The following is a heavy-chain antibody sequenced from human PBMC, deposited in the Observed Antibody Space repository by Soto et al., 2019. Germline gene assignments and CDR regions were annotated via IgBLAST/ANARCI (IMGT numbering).Heavy chain of an antibody. V-gene: IGHV3-30-3*01. J-gene: IGHJ4*02. CDR2: ISYDGINE. CDR3: ARDLGYCTSTRCYSSQGPLDY. CDR1: GFIFSSA. D-gene: IGHD2-2*01. Sequence: VQLVESGGGVVQPGKSLRLSCAVSGFIFSSALHWVRQAPGKGLEWVAVISYDGINENYSDSVKGRFTISRDNSKNTLYLQMNSLRPEDTAVYYCARDLGYCTSTRCYSSQGPLDYWGQGTLVTVSS.